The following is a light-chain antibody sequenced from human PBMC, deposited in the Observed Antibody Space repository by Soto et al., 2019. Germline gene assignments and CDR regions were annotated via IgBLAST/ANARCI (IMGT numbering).Light chain of an antibody. J-gene: IGKJ4*01. Sequence: DIQMTQSPSAMSACVGDRVTITCRASQGISNYVAWFKQKPGKVPKRLTYAASSLESGVPPRFSGSGSGTEFTLTINSLQPQDFATYYCLQHDSYPLTFGGGTKVYIK. CDR2: AAS. CDR3: LQHDSYPLT. V-gene: IGKV1-17*03. CDR1: QGISNY.